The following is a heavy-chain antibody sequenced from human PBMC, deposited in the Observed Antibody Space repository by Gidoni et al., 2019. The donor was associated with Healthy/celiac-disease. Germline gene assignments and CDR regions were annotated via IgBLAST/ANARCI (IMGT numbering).Heavy chain of an antibody. Sequence: EVQLVESGGGLVKPGGSLRLSCAASGSTFSNAWMGWVRQAPGKGLEWVGRIKSKTEGGTTDYAAPVKGRFTISRDDSKNTLYLQMNSLKTEDTAVYYCTSPYWNYVPYGMDVWGQGTTVTVSS. CDR3: TSPYWNYVPYGMDV. V-gene: IGHV3-15*01. CDR2: IKSKTEGGTT. CDR1: GSTFSNAW. D-gene: IGHD1-7*01. J-gene: IGHJ6*02.